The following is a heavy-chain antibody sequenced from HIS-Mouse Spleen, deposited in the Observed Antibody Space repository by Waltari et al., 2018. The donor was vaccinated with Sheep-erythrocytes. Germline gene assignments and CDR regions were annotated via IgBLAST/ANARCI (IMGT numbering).Heavy chain of an antibody. J-gene: IGHJ5*02. D-gene: IGHD6-13*01. CDR1: GYTFTSYD. CDR3: ARGIAAAGTDWFDP. V-gene: IGHV1-8*01. CDR2: MNPNSGKT. Sequence: QVQLVQSGAEVKKPGASVKVSCKASGYTFTSYDINWVRQATGQGLEWMGWMNPNSGKTGYAQKFQGRVTMTRNTSISTAYMELGSLRSEDTAVYYCARGIAAAGTDWFDPWGQGTLVTVSS.